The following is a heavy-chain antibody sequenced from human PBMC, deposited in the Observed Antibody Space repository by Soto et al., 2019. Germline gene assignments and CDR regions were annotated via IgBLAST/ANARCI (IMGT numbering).Heavy chain of an antibody. Sequence: SETLSLTCTVSAASFSKYYWSWIRQPPGKGLEWIGYIYFNGNTNYNPSLKRRVTISIDTSKKQISLNLTSVTDADTAVYYCESVTFGGVVLAHWGQGTLVTVSS. V-gene: IGHV4-59*01. J-gene: IGHJ4*02. CDR2: IYFNGNT. CDR1: AASFSKYY. CDR3: ESVTFGGVVLAH. D-gene: IGHD3-16*01.